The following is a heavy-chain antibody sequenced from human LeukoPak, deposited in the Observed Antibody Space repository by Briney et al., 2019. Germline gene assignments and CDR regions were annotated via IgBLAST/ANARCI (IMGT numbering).Heavy chain of an antibody. CDR3: ARLDHQKASYYYGMDV. J-gene: IGHJ6*02. CDR1: GYTFTSYA. Sequence: ASVKVSCKASGYTFTSYAMNWVRQAPGQGLEWMGWINTNTGNPTYAQGFTGRFVFSLDTSVSTAYLQISSLKAEDTAVYYCARLDHQKASYYYGMDVWGQGTTVTVSS. D-gene: IGHD1-1*01. V-gene: IGHV7-4-1*02. CDR2: INTNTGNP.